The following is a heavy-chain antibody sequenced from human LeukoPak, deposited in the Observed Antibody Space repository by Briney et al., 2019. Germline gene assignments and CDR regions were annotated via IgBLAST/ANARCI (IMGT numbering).Heavy chain of an antibody. J-gene: IGHJ6*03. D-gene: IGHD2-15*01. V-gene: IGHV3-23*01. CDR3: ANQVVVAQYDYYMDV. Sequence: GGSLRLSCAASGFTFSSYAMSWVRQAPGKGLEWVSAISGSGGSTYYAGSVKGRFTISRDNSKNTLYLQMNSLRAEDTAVYYCANQVVVAQYDYYMDVWGKGTTVTVSS. CDR1: GFTFSSYA. CDR2: ISGSGGST.